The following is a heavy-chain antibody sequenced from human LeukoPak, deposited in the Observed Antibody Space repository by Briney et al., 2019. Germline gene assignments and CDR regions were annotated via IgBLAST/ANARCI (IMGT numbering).Heavy chain of an antibody. V-gene: IGHV3-74*01. J-gene: IGHJ4*02. D-gene: IGHD5-24*01. CDR1: GFTFRSHW. CDR2: VKGDGSFT. CDR3: VRDGDDFNFDY. Sequence: PGGSLRLSCAASGFTFRSHWMHWVRQAPGMGLVWVSRVKGDGSFTNYADSVYGRFTISRDNAKNTLYLHMHSLRVEDTAVYYCVRDGDDFNFDYWGQGSLVTVSS.